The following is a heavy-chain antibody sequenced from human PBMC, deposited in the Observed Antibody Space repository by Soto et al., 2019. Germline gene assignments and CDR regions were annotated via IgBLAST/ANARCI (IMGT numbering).Heavy chain of an antibody. CDR3: ARSEATALDY. Sequence: SETLSLTCTVSGDSMSSSNWWNWVRQPPGKGLEWIGEAHHSGRTNYNPSLRSRVTISVDRSQNHFSLQLTSVTAADTAVYYCARSEATALDYWGQGTLVTVSS. CDR2: AHHSGRT. CDR1: GDSMSSSNW. J-gene: IGHJ4*02. V-gene: IGHV4-4*02.